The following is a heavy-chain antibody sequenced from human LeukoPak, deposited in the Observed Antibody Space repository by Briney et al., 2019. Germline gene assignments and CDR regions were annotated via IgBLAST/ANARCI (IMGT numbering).Heavy chain of an antibody. CDR1: GYTFTSYG. CDR2: ISAYNGNT. CDR3: ARVNLGANARGPWFDH. V-gene: IGHV1-18*01. Sequence: ASVKVSCKASGYTFTSYGISWVRQAPGQGLEWMGWISAYNGNTNYAQKLQGRVTMTTDTSTSTAYMELRSLRSDDTAVYYCARVNLGANARGPWFDHWGQGTLVTVSS. J-gene: IGHJ5*02. D-gene: IGHD1-26*01.